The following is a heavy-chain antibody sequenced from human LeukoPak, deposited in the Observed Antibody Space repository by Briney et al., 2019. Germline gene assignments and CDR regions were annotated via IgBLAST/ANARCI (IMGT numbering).Heavy chain of an antibody. D-gene: IGHD6-6*01. CDR1: GYTFTSYG. Sequence: ASVKVSCKASGYTFTSYGISWVRQAPGQGLEWMGWISAYNGNTNYAQKLQGRVTMTKDTSTSTAYMELRSLRSDDTAVYYCARDPSIAAWAKYNWFDPWGQGTLVTVSS. CDR3: ARDPSIAAWAKYNWFDP. V-gene: IGHV1-18*01. J-gene: IGHJ5*02. CDR2: ISAYNGNT.